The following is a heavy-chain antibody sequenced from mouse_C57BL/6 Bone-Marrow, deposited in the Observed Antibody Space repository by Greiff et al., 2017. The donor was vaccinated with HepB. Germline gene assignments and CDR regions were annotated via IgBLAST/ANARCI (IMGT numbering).Heavy chain of an antibody. D-gene: IGHD1-1*01. J-gene: IGHJ1*03. CDR3: ARGRLLRSPYWYFDV. CDR1: GYTFTGYW. Sequence: QVQLQQSGAELMKPGASVKLSCKATGYTFTGYWIEWVKQRPGHGLEWIGEILPGSGSTNDNEKFKGKATFTADTSSNTAYMQLSSLTTEDSAIYYCARGRLLRSPYWYFDVWGTGTTVTVSS. V-gene: IGHV1-9*01. CDR2: ILPGSGST.